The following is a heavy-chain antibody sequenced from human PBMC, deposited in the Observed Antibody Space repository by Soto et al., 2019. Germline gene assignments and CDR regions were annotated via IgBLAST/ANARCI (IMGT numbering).Heavy chain of an antibody. CDR1: GGTLSSFINYP. Sequence: MQLVQSGAEVKKPGSSVKVSCKASGGTLSSFINYPINWVRQAPGQGLGWMGGIVPNVGTVNYAQKFQGRVTITADKSTGTAYMELSSLRSEDTALYYCARRDTSGFLRYFDNWGQGTLVTVSS. CDR2: IVPNVGTV. V-gene: IGHV1-69*06. D-gene: IGHD3-3*01. J-gene: IGHJ4*02. CDR3: ARRDTSGFLRYFDN.